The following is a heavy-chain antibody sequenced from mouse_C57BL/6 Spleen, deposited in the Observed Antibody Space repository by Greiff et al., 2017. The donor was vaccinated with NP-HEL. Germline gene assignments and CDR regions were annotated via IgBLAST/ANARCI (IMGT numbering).Heavy chain of an antibody. CDR1: GYTFTSYW. Sequence: VQLQQSGAELAKPGASVKLSCKASGYTFTSYWMHWVKQRPGQGLEWIGYINPSSGYTKYNQKFKDKATLTADKSSSTAYMQLSSLTSDVSAVSYCARTFITTVVPTGDFDVWGTGTTVTVSS. J-gene: IGHJ1*03. CDR2: INPSSGYT. CDR3: ARTFITTVVPTGDFDV. D-gene: IGHD1-1*01. V-gene: IGHV1-7*01.